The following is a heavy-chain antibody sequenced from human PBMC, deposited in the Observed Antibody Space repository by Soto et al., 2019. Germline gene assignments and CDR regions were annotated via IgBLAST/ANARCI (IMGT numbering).Heavy chain of an antibody. J-gene: IGHJ4*02. D-gene: IGHD5-12*01. CDR1: GFTFSSYS. Sequence: EVQLVESGGGLVQPGGSLRLSCAASGFTFSSYSMNWVRQAPGKGLEWVSYISSSSSTIYYADSVKGPFTISRDNAKNSVYLQRTGLRAEDRAVYNCASEGLRGLDYWGQGPWSPSPQ. V-gene: IGHV3-48*01. CDR3: ASEGLRGLDY. CDR2: ISSSSSTI.